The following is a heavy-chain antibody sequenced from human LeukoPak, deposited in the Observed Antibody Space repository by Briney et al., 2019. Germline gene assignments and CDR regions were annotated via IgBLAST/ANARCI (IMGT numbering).Heavy chain of an antibody. D-gene: IGHD2-15*01. CDR1: GFTFSSYT. CDR2: ISYDGSNK. CDR3: ARGGRGPGDYFDL. Sequence: PGGSLRLSCAASGFTFSSYTMHWVRQAPGKGLEGVAVISYDGSNKYYADSVKGRFTISRHNSQNMLYLQMNSLRAEDTAVYYCARGGRGPGDYFDLWGRGTLVTVSS. V-gene: IGHV3-30*04. J-gene: IGHJ2*01.